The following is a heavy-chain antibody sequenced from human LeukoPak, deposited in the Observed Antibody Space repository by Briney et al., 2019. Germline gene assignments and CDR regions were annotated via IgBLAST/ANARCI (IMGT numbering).Heavy chain of an antibody. CDR1: GFTFSIYW. CDR3: AKDKSQWLVGTLGY. D-gene: IGHD6-19*01. Sequence: GGSLRLSCAASGFTFSIYWMHWVRQAPGKGLEWVSAISGSGDSTYYADSVQGRFTISRDNFKNTLYLQMNSLRAEDTAVYYCAKDKSQWLVGTLGYWGQGTLVTVSS. V-gene: IGHV3-23*01. J-gene: IGHJ4*02. CDR2: ISGSGDST.